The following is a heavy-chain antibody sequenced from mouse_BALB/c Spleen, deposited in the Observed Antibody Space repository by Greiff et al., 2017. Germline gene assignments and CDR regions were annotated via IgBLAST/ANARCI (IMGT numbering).Heavy chain of an antibody. CDR3: ARDYYGNYGAD. D-gene: IGHD2-1*01. J-gene: IGHJ3*01. CDR1: GFTFSDYY. CDR2: ISDGGSYT. V-gene: IGHV5-4*02. Sequence: EVQLVESGGGLVMPGGSLKLSCAASGFTFSDYYMYWVRQTPEKRLEWVATISDGGSYTYYPDSVKGRFTISRDNAKNNLYLQMSSLKSEDTAMYDCARDYYGNYGADWGQGTLVTVSA.